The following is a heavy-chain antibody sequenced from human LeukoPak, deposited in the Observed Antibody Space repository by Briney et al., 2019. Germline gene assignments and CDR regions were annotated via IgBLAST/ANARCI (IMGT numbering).Heavy chain of an antibody. V-gene: IGHV3-30*02. J-gene: IGHJ4*02. CDR1: RFSFSSYG. CDR3: ARGRYDSSGYYLTDF. Sequence: GGSLRLSCAASRFSFSSYGMHWVRQAPGKGLEWVAYLQYDRTNVQYADSVRGRFTISRDNSKNILYLQMNSLRAEDTALYYCARGRYDSSGYYLTDFWGQGTLVTVSS. D-gene: IGHD3-22*01. CDR2: LQYDRTNV.